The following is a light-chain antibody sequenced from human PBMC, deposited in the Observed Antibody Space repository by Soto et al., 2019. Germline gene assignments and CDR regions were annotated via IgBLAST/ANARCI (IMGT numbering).Light chain of an antibody. CDR3: SSYTTSTTSV. CDR2: EVR. J-gene: IGLJ1*01. Sequence: QSVLTQPASVSGSPGQSITVSCTGTSSDIGVYNYVSWYQQHPGKAPKLMIYEVRNRPSGVSTRFSGSKSGNTASLTISGLQAEAEADYYCSSYTTSTTSVFGTGTKATVL. V-gene: IGLV2-14*01. CDR1: SSDIGVYNY.